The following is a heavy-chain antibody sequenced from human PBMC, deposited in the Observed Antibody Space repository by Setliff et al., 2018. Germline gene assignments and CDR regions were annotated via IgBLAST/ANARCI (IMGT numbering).Heavy chain of an antibody. D-gene: IGHD3-16*01. CDR3: ARSINGYQQRYDF. J-gene: IGHJ4*02. Sequence: GSLRLSCAASGFFFRSYEMNWVRQTPGKGLEWVSYINSGGTKIYYADSVEGRFTISRDNGKNSLFLQMNSVRAEDTAVYYCARSINGYQQRYDFWGQGALVTVSS. CDR1: GFFFRSYE. CDR2: INSGGTKI. V-gene: IGHV3-48*03.